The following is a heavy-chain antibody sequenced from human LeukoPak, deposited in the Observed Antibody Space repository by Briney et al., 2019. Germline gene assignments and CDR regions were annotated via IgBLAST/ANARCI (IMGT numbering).Heavy chain of an antibody. D-gene: IGHD5-18*01. CDR3: ASAEVDTPMLGYGLDV. CDR1: GGTFSSYA. V-gene: IGHV1-69*13. Sequence: SVKVSCKASGGTFSSYAISWVRQAPGQGLEWMGGIIPIFGTANYAQKFQGRVTITADESTSTAYMELSSLRSEDTAVYYCASAEVDTPMLGYGLDVWGQGTTVTVSS. CDR2: IIPIFGTA. J-gene: IGHJ6*02.